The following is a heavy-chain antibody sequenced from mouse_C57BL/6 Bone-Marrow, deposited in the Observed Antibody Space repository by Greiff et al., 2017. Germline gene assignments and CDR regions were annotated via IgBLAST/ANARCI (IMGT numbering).Heavy chain of an antibody. CDR1: GYTFTSYW. V-gene: IGHV1-64*01. D-gene: IGHD1-1*01. CDR3: ARSGLRYPAWFAY. Sequence: QVQLQQPGAELVKPGASVKLSCKASGYTFTSYWMHWVKQRPGQGLEWIGMIHPNSGSTNYNEKFKSKATLTVDKSSSTAYRQLSSLTSEDSAVYYCARSGLRYPAWFAYWGQGTLVTVSA. CDR2: IHPNSGST. J-gene: IGHJ3*01.